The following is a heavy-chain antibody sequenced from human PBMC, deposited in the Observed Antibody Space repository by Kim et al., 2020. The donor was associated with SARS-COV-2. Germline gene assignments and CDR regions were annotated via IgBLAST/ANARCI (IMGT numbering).Heavy chain of an antibody. V-gene: IGHV1-3*01. J-gene: IGHJ4*02. Sequence: ASVKVSCEASGYTFINYAIHWVRQAPGQRLEWMGWINAGNGNTKYSQKFQGRVTITRDTSASTAYMELSSLRSEDTAVYYCASSIAMAFFDYWGQGTLVTVSS. CDR3: ASSIAMAFFDY. CDR1: GYTFINYA. CDR2: INAGNGNT. D-gene: IGHD6-19*01.